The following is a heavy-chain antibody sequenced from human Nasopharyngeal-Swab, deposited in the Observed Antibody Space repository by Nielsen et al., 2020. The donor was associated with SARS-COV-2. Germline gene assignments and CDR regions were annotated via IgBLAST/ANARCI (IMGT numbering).Heavy chain of an antibody. J-gene: IGHJ6*02. Sequence: SETLSLTCTVSDGSISGHYGNWIRQPAGRGLEWIGRIYSNGRTDSNPSLRSRVTMSVDTSKNQFSLKVSSVTAADTAVYYCAREPGVVSNGYAVFYYGMDAWGQGTTVTVSS. CDR1: DGSISGHY. CDR3: AREPGVVSNGYAVFYYGMDA. V-gene: IGHV4-4*07. CDR2: IYSNGRT. D-gene: IGHD3-3*01.